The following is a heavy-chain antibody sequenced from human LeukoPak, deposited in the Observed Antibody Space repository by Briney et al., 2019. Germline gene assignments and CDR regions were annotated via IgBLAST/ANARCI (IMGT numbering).Heavy chain of an antibody. D-gene: IGHD2-15*01. CDR1: GFTFSSYA. V-gene: IGHV3-30-3*01. J-gene: IGHJ6*02. CDR3: ARPLDCSGGSCYSPGMDYGMDV. Sequence: GGSLRLSCAASGFTFSSYAMHWVRQAPGKGLEWVAVISYDGSNKYYADSVKGRFTTSRDNSKNTLYLQMNSLRAEDTAVYYCARPLDCSGGSCYSPGMDYGMDVWGQETTVTVSS. CDR2: ISYDGSNK.